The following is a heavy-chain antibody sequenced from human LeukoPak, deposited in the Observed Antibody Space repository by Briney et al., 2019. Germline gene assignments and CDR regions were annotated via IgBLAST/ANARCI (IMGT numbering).Heavy chain of an antibody. CDR3: ARIHPANWNPFNWFDP. Sequence: SETLSLTCSVSGGSVSSYYWSWIRQSPGKGLEWIGYIHNSGRTNYNPSLKSRVTGFVDTSKNQVSLRLSSVTAADTAIYYCARIHPANWNPFNWFDPWGQGTLVTVSS. V-gene: IGHV4-4*08. CDR2: IHNSGRT. CDR1: GGSVSSYY. J-gene: IGHJ5*02. D-gene: IGHD1-1*01.